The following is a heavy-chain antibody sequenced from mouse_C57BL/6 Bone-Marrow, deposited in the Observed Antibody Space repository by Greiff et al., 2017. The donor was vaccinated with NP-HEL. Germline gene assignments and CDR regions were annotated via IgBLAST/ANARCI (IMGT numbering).Heavy chain of an antibody. Sequence: VKLQQSGPGLVQPSQSLSITCTVSGFSLTSYGVHWVRQSPGKGLEWLGVIWRGGSTDYNAAFMSRLSITKDNSKSQVFFKMNSLQADYTAIYYCAKGAYYSNFPDYWGQGTTLTVAS. D-gene: IGHD2-5*01. CDR3: AKGAYYSNFPDY. CDR2: IWRGGST. V-gene: IGHV2-5*01. J-gene: IGHJ2*01. CDR1: GFSLTSYG.